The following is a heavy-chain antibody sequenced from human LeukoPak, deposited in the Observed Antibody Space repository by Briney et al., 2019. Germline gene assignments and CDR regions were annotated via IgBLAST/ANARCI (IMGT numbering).Heavy chain of an antibody. V-gene: IGHV3-53*01. Sequence: GGSLRLSCAASGFTVSSNYMSRVRQAPGKGLEWVSVIYSGGSTYYADSVKGRFTISRDNAKNSLYLQMNSLRPEDTAVYYCARENSGSYYQFDCWGQGTLVTVSS. D-gene: IGHD1-26*01. CDR1: GFTVSSNY. J-gene: IGHJ4*02. CDR3: ARENSGSYYQFDC. CDR2: IYSGGST.